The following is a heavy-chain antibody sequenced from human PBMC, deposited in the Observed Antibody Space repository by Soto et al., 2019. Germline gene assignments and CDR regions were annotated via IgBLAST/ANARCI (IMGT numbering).Heavy chain of an antibody. Sequence: AETLSLTCTVSGGSISSYYWSWIRQPPGKGLEWIGYVFYSGSTNYNPSLRSRVTISVDTSKNQFSLKLRSVTAADTAVYFCARVNDYGGNVADYWGQGTLVTVSS. CDR1: GGSISSYY. D-gene: IGHD4-17*01. CDR2: VFYSGST. J-gene: IGHJ4*02. CDR3: ARVNDYGGNVADY. V-gene: IGHV4-59*08.